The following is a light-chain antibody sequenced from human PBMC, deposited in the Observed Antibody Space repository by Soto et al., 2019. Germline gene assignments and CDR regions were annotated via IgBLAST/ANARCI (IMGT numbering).Light chain of an antibody. CDR2: SAS. Sequence: DIQMTQSPASLSVSVGDRVTITCRASQSINNYLNWYMQRPGQAPKLLIRSASTLQRGVPSRFSGSGSRTEFTLTIADLQPDDFATYYCQQYNTFWTFGPGTKVDI. V-gene: IGKV1-39*01. J-gene: IGKJ1*01. CDR1: QSINNY. CDR3: QQYNTFWT.